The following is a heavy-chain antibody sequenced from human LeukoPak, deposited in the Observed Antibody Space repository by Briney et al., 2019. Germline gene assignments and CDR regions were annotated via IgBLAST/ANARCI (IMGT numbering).Heavy chain of an antibody. J-gene: IGHJ1*01. Sequence: SEAPSLTCTVSGGSISSGGYYWSWIRQHPGKGLEWIGYIYYSGSTYYNPSLKSRVTISVDTSKNQFSLKLSSVTAADTAVYYCARVGVIAARPSYFQHWGQGTLVTVSS. V-gene: IGHV4-31*03. CDR1: GGSISSGGYY. D-gene: IGHD6-6*01. CDR2: IYYSGST. CDR3: ARVGVIAARPSYFQH.